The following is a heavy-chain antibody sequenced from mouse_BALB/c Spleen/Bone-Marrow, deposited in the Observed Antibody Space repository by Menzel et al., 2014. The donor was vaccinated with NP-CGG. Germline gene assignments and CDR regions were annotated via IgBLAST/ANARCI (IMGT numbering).Heavy chain of an antibody. Sequence: QVQLQQSGAELVRPGASVKLSCKASGYSFTSYWMNWVKQRPGHGLEWIGMIHPSDTETRLNQRFKDKATLTVDKSSSTAYMQLNSQTSEDSAVYYCARLEGNYGSTFAYWGQGTLVTVSA. CDR3: ARLEGNYGSTFAY. V-gene: IGHV1-61*01. D-gene: IGHD1-1*01. J-gene: IGHJ3*01. CDR2: IHPSDTET. CDR1: GYSFTSYW.